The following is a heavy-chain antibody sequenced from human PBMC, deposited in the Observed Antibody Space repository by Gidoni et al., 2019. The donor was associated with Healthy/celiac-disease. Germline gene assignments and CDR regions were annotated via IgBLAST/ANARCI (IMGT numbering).Heavy chain of an antibody. V-gene: IGHV5-51*01. D-gene: IGHD2-21*02. J-gene: IGHJ3*02. CDR2: IYPGDSDT. Sequence: EVQLVQSGAEVKKPGESLKISCKGSGSSFTSYWTGWVRQMPGKGLEWMGIIYPGDSDTRYSPSFQGQVTISADKSISTAYLQWSSLKASDTAMYYCARFQSGHIVVVTATDAFDIWGQGTMVTVSS. CDR1: GSSFTSYW. CDR3: ARFQSGHIVVVTATDAFDI.